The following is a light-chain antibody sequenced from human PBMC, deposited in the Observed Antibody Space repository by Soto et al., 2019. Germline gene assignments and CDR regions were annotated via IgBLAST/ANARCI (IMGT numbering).Light chain of an antibody. CDR3: TSYTSQSTVV. Sequence: QSALTQPASVSGSPGQSIAISCTGTSSDVGGYNYVSWYQQHPGKAPRLIIHDVSVRPSGVSTRFSGSKSGNTASLTISGLQADDEAGYYCTSYTSQSTVVFGGGTKLTVL. CDR1: SSDVGGYNY. J-gene: IGLJ3*02. CDR2: DVS. V-gene: IGLV2-14*01.